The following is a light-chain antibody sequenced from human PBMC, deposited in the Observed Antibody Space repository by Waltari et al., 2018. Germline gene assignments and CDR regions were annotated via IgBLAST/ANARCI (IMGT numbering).Light chain of an antibody. V-gene: IGKV2-28*01. CDR1: QSLLHDNGNIY. CDR3: MQGLQTPT. CDR2: LGS. Sequence: DIVMTQSPLSLPVTPGEPASIPCRSSQSLLHDNGNIYLDWYLQRPGQSPQLLIYLGSNRASGVPDRFSGSGSGTDFTLTISRVEAEDVGVYYCMQGLQTPTFGQGTRLEIK. J-gene: IGKJ5*01.